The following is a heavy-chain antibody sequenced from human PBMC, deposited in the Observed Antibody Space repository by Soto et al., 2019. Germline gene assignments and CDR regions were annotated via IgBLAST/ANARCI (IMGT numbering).Heavy chain of an antibody. V-gene: IGHV1-18*04. CDR2: VSGNNGAS. CDR1: GYTSADFG. CDR3: VRDQKYFRVNGNWFDS. Sequence: ASVEVSCKASGYTSADFGISCVRQAPGQGLEWMGWVSGNNGASNPAPKVQGRITMTLDTSTGVSYMALRSLRSDDTAIYYCVRDQKYFRVNGNWFDSWGQGTLVTVSS. J-gene: IGHJ5*01. D-gene: IGHD2-2*01.